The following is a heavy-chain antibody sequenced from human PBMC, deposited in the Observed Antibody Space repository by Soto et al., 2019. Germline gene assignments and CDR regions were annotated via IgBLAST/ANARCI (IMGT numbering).Heavy chain of an antibody. Sequence: XAVQESCRASGYTFTCYYMHLVRQDTGQGLEWMGWINPNSGGTNYVQKFQGWVTMTRDTSISTDYMELRRLRSDDTAVYYCARIVVAATPGGFDPWGQGTLVTVSS. CDR2: INPNSGGT. D-gene: IGHD2-15*01. V-gene: IGHV1-2*04. J-gene: IGHJ5*02. CDR1: GYTFTCYY. CDR3: ARIVVAATPGGFDP.